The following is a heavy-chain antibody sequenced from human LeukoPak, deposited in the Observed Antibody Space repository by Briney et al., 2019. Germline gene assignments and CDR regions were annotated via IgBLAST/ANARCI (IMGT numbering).Heavy chain of an antibody. V-gene: IGHV4-4*07. J-gene: IGHJ5*02. CDR2: IYTSGST. CDR3: AREDSSSWLSWFDP. CDR1: SGSISSYY. D-gene: IGHD6-13*01. Sequence: SETLSLTCTVSSGSISSYYWSWIRQPAGKGLEWIGRIYTSGSTNYNPSLKSRVTMSVDTSKNQFSLKLSSVTAADTAVYYCAREDSSSWLSWFDPWGQGTLVTVSS.